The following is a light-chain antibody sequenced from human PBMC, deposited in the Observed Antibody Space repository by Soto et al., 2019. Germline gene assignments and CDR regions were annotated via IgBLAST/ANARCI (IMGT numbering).Light chain of an antibody. CDR1: SSSIGINY. CDR3: AAWDDSLSGVI. CDR2: KNN. V-gene: IGLV1-47*01. Sequence: VLTQPPSASGTPGQRVTISCSGSSSSIGINYVYWYQQLPGTAPKLLIYKNNQRPSGVPDRFSGSKSGTSASLAISGLRSEDEADYHCAAWDDSLSGVIFGGGTKVTVL. J-gene: IGLJ2*01.